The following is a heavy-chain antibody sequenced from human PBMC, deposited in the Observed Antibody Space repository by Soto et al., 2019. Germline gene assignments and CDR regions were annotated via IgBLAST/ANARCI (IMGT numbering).Heavy chain of an antibody. J-gene: IGHJ5*02. V-gene: IGHV4-39*01. D-gene: IGHD3-9*01. Sequence: SETLSLTCTVSGGSISSSSYYWGWIRQPPGKGLEWIGSIYYSGSTYNNPSLKSRVTISVDTSKNQFSLKLSSVTAADTAVYYCARLLYYDILTGYYTGWFDPWGQGTLVTVSS. CDR3: ARLLYYDILTGYYTGWFDP. CDR2: IYYSGST. CDR1: GGSISSSSYY.